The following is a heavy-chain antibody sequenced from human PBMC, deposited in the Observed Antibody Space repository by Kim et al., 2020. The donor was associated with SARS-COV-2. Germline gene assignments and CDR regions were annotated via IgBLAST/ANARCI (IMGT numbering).Heavy chain of an antibody. J-gene: IGHJ4*02. D-gene: IGHD5-18*01. CDR3: ARTGRGYSYGYFDY. CDR2: IIPIFGTA. V-gene: IGHV1-69*13. Sequence: SVKVSCKASGGTFSSYAISWVRQAPGQGLEWMGGIIPIFGTANYAQKFQGRVTITADESTSTAYMELSSLRSEDTAVYYCARTGRGYSYGYFDYWGQGTLVTVSS. CDR1: GGTFSSYA.